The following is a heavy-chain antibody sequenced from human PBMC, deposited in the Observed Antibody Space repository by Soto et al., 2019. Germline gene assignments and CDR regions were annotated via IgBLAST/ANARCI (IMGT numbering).Heavy chain of an antibody. CDR1: GFTFSSYG. J-gene: IGHJ6*02. CDR2: ISYDGSNK. Sequence: GGSLRLSCAASGFTFSSYGMHWVRQAPGKGLEWVAVISYDGSNKYYADSVKGRFTISRDNSKNTLYLQMNSLRAEDTAVYYCAKDRNSREYYYYYGMDVWGQGTTVTVSS. V-gene: IGHV3-30*18. CDR3: AKDRNSREYYYYYGMDV. D-gene: IGHD1-7*01.